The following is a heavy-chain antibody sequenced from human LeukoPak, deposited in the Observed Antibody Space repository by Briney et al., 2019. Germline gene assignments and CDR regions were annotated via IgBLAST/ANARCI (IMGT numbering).Heavy chain of an antibody. V-gene: IGHV3-21*01. CDR1: RFTFSSYS. Sequence: VGSLRLSCAASRFTFSSYSMNWVRQAPGEGLGWVSSISSISSYIYYADSVRGRFTISRDNAKNSLYLQMNSLRAEDTAVYYCARDCTNGVCFRFDPWGQGTLVTVSS. CDR2: ISSISSYI. D-gene: IGHD2-8*01. CDR3: ARDCTNGVCFRFDP. J-gene: IGHJ5*02.